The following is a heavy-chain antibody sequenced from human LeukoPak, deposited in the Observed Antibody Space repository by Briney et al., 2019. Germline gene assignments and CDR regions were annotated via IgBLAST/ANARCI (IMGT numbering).Heavy chain of an antibody. CDR1: GFTFSSYS. CDR2: ISGSGGST. V-gene: IGHV3-23*01. CDR3: AKSGGSSYWYYFDY. J-gene: IGHJ4*02. Sequence: GGSLRLSCAASGFTFSSYSMSWVRQAPGKGLEWVSSISGSGGSTYYADSVKGRFTISRDNSKNTLYLQMNNLRAEDSAVYYCAKSGGSSYWYYFDYWGQGTLVTVSS. D-gene: IGHD6-13*01.